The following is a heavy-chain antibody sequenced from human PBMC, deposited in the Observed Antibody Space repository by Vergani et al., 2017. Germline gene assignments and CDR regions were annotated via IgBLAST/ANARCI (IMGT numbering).Heavy chain of an antibody. CDR3: AKNPGKATTRHYYAMDV. Sequence: LEESGGGSVKPGGSLRLSCAASGFKFSDHYMSWIRQAPGKGLEWVSHISPGASTVSYTDSVTGRLTLSRENDNNSLTLDMTTLRVEDTAVYYCAKNPGKATTRHYYAMDVWGQGTTVTVSS. V-gene: IGHV3-11*04. CDR2: ISPGASTV. J-gene: IGHJ6*02. D-gene: IGHD5-24*01. CDR1: GFKFSDHY.